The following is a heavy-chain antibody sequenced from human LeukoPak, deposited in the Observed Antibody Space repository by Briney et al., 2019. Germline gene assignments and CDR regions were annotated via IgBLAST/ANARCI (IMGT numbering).Heavy chain of an antibody. D-gene: IGHD3-9*01. J-gene: IGHJ5*02. CDR1: GFTFSTYG. CDR2: IRHDGSNK. CDR3: AKDVGNDLTGYYNWFDP. Sequence: GGSLRLSCAASGFTFSTYGMHWVRQAPGKGLEWVTFIRHDGSNKYYAQSVKGRFTISRDNSKNTLYQQMSSLRAEDTAVYYCAKDVGNDLTGYYNWFDPWGQGTLVTVSS. V-gene: IGHV3-30*02.